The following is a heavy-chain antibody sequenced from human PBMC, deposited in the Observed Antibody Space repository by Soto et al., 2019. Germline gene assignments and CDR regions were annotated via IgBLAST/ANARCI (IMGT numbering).Heavy chain of an antibody. CDR3: VRELRSSDY. V-gene: IGHV3-74*01. CDR1: GFTFSSYC. CDR2: LSEDGSIT. J-gene: IGHJ4*02. Sequence: EVQLAESGGGLVQPGGSLRLSCAASGFTFSSYCIHWVRQAPGKGLVWVSRLSEDGSITNYADSVKGRFTLSRDNTKNTAYFQMNSLRVEDPAVYYCVRELRSSDYWGQGTLVTVSS. D-gene: IGHD6-13*01.